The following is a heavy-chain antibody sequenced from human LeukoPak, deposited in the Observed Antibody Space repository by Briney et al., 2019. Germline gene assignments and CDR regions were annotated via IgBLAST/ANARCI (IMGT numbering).Heavy chain of an antibody. D-gene: IGHD5-24*01. Sequence: ASVNVSSKASGYTFNIYGFSWVRQAPGQGREGLGWISAYNGNTNYAQKVQDRVTMTTDTSTSTAYMELRSLSSDDTAVYFCARTHDYNNYPDYWGQGTLVAVSS. J-gene: IGHJ4*02. CDR2: ISAYNGNT. CDR1: GYTFNIYG. CDR3: ARTHDYNNYPDY. V-gene: IGHV1-18*01.